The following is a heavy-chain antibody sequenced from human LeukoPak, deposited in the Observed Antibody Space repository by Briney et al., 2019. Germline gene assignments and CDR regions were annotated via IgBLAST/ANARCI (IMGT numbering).Heavy chain of an antibody. V-gene: IGHV3-30-3*01. CDR2: ISYDGSNK. CDR1: GFTFSSYA. CDR3: ARDSVPDTAMGHYFDY. J-gene: IGHJ4*02. Sequence: GGSLRLSCAASGFTFSSYAMHWVRQAPGKGLEWVAVISYDGSNKYYADSVKGRFTISRDNSKNTLYLQMNSLRAEDTAVYYCARDSVPDTAMGHYFDYWGQGTLVTVSS. D-gene: IGHD5-18*01.